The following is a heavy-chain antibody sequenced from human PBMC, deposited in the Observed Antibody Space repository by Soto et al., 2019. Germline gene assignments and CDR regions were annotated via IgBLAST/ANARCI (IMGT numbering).Heavy chain of an antibody. V-gene: IGHV3-21*01. CDR3: AKELGNGYNYQSFDY. Sequence: PGGSLRLSCAASGFTFNSYTMSWVRQAPGKGLEWVPSISSTSSYIYYADSVKGRFTISRDNAKNSLYLQMYSLRAEDTAVYYCAKELGNGYNYQSFDYWGQGTLVTVSS. CDR1: GFTFNSYT. D-gene: IGHD5-12*01. CDR2: ISSTSSYI. J-gene: IGHJ4*02.